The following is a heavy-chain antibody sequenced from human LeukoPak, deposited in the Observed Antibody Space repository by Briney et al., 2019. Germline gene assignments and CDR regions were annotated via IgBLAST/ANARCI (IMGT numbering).Heavy chain of an antibody. D-gene: IGHD3-22*01. CDR1: GFTFSSYA. Sequence: GGSLRLSCAASGFTFSSYAMSWVRQAPGKGLEWVSGISGIGTSTYYADSVKGRFTISRDNSKNTLSLQIIGLRAEDTAVYYCARDGYHYGFAYWGQGILVSVSS. J-gene: IGHJ4*02. CDR3: ARDGYHYGFAY. CDR2: ISGIGTST. V-gene: IGHV3-23*01.